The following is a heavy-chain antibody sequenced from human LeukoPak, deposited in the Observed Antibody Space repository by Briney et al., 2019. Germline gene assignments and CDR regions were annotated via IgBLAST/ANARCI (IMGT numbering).Heavy chain of an antibody. V-gene: IGHV1-8*01. CDR3: ARDHGEQWLENWFDP. Sequence: GASVKVSCKASGYTFTSYDINWVRQATGQGLEWMGWMNPNSGNTGYAQKFQGRVTMTRNTSISTAYMELSRLRSDDTAVYYCARDHGEQWLENWFDPWGQGTLVTVSS. J-gene: IGHJ5*02. D-gene: IGHD6-19*01. CDR2: MNPNSGNT. CDR1: GYTFTSYD.